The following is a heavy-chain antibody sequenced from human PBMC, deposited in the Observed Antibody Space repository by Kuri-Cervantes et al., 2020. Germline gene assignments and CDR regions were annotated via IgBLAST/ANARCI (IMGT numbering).Heavy chain of an antibody. J-gene: IGHJ4*02. CDR3: AKVADNSGYYGTYFDY. Sequence: GESLKISCAASGFTFSNYGMHWVRQAPGKGLEWVALISYHGSDKYYADSVKGRFTISRDNSKNTLSLQMNSLRADDTAVYYCAKVADNSGYYGTYFDYWGRGTLVTVSS. CDR2: ISYHGSDK. D-gene: IGHD3-22*01. CDR1: GFTFSNYG. V-gene: IGHV3-30*18.